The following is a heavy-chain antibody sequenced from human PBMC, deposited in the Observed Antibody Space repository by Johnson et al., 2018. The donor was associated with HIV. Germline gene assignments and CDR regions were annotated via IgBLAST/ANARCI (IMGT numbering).Heavy chain of an antibody. D-gene: IGHD5-18*01. CDR2: IYSGGRT. J-gene: IGHJ3*02. CDR1: GFIVSSDY. V-gene: IGHV3-66*02. CDR3: ARDGRDLVTRGGFDI. Sequence: VLLVESGGGLVQPGGSLRLSCAASGFIVSSDYMSWVRQAPGKGLEWVSLIYSGGRTYYTDSVKGRFTISRDNSKNTLYLQMNNLRTEDTAVFYCARDGRDLVTRGGFDIWGPGTVVTVSS.